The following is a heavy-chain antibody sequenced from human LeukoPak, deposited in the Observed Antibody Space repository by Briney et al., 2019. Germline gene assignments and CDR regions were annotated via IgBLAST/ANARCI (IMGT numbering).Heavy chain of an antibody. Sequence: GGSLGLSCADSGFTFSSYWMSWVRQAPGKGLEWVANINQDGSDKYYVDSVKGRFTISRDNARNSLYLQMNSLRAEDTAVYYCARADWGSVDYWGQGTLVTVSS. CDR2: INQDGSDK. CDR1: GFTFSSYW. J-gene: IGHJ4*02. CDR3: ARADWGSVDY. V-gene: IGHV3-7*04. D-gene: IGHD7-27*01.